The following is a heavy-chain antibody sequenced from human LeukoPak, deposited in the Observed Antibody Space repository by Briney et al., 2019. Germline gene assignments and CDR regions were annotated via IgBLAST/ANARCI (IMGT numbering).Heavy chain of an antibody. CDR1: GYTLTELS. V-gene: IGHV1-18*01. CDR3: AKDLYSRRMNYYGSGSYFAY. J-gene: IGHJ4*02. Sequence: ASVKVSCKVSGYTLTELSMHWVRQAPGQGLEWMGWISAYNGNTHYAQMFQGRVTMTRDTSTSTAYMELRSLRSDDTAVYYCAKDLYSRRMNYYGSGSYFAYWGQGTLVTVSS. CDR2: ISAYNGNT. D-gene: IGHD3-10*01.